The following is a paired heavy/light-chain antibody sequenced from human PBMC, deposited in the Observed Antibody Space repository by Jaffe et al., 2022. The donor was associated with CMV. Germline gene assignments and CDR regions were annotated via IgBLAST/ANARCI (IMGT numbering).Light chain of an antibody. J-gene: IGLJ2*01. CDR3: QVWDTIVV. V-gene: IGLV3-9*01. CDR1: DLERKS. Sequence: YELTQASSVSVALGQTARITCGGDDLERKSVNWYHQKPGQAPILVIYRNNYRPSGAPDRLSGSNSGNTATLTISGAQAGDEGDYYCQVWDTIVVFGGGTKLTVL. CDR2: RNN.
Heavy chain of an antibody. Sequence: EVQLVESGGGLVQIGGSLRLSCRASGFSVTRQYMSWVRRAPGKGLEWVSSIYSDGGTFYTESVKGRFTVSRDNSENTLDLQMSGLGVEDTAIYYCARLDDGNSGFYYMDVWGEGAMVTVAS. CDR3: ARLDDGNSGFYYMDV. J-gene: IGHJ6*03. CDR1: GFSVTRQY. CDR2: IYSDGGT. V-gene: IGHV3-66*04. D-gene: IGHD5-12*01.